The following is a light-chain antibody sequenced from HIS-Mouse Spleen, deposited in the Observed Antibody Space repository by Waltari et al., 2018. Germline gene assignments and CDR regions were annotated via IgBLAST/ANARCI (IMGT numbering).Light chain of an antibody. CDR1: SSDVGGYNY. CDR2: EVS. J-gene: IGLJ2*01. Sequence: QSALTQPPSASGSPGQSVTIPCTGTSSDVGGYNYVPWYQQPPGNAPKLMIYEVSKRPSGVPDRFSGSKSGNTASLTVSGLQAEDEADYYCSSYAGSNNLVFGGGTKLTVL. V-gene: IGLV2-8*01. CDR3: SSYAGSNNLV.